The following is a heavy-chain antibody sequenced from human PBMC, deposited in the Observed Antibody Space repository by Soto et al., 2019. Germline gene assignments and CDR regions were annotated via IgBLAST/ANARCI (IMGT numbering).Heavy chain of an antibody. D-gene: IGHD3-16*01. J-gene: IGHJ6*03. V-gene: IGHV3-9*01. CDR3: AKEMITFGDFNYYYLEV. Sequence: EVQLVESGGGLVQPGRSLRLACAASGFTFAQYTMHWVRHAPGKGLEWVSSITWHSGTIGYADSVKGRFTISRDNAKNSLYLQMNSLRGEDTSLYYCAKEMITFGDFNYYYLEVWGNGTTVTVSS. CDR2: ITWHSGTI. CDR1: GFTFAQYT.